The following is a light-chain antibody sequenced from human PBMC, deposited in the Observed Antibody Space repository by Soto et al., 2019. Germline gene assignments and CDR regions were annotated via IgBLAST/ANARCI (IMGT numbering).Light chain of an antibody. J-gene: IGLJ1*01. CDR3: KSYAGSNTYV. Sequence: QSVLTQPASVSGSPGQSITISCTGTISDFVVYNYVSWYQQHPGKAPKLMIYGVSNRPSGVSNRFSGSKSGNTASLTVSGLQAADEADYFCKSYAGSNTYVFGSGTKVTVL. CDR2: GVS. V-gene: IGLV2-14*01. CDR1: ISDFVVYNY.